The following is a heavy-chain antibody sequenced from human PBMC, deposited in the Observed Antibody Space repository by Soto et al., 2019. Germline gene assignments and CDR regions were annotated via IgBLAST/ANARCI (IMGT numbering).Heavy chain of an antibody. CDR3: AKDWRVCGDYAGFDY. V-gene: IGHV3-23*01. D-gene: IGHD4-17*01. Sequence: EVQLLESGGGLVQPGGSLRLSCAASGFTFSSYAMSWVRQAPGKGLEWVSAISGSGGSTYYADSVKGRFTISRDNSKNALYVQMHSVRAEVTGVYYCAKDWRVCGDYAGFDYWGQGTLVTGSS. CDR2: ISGSGGST. CDR1: GFTFSSYA. J-gene: IGHJ4*02.